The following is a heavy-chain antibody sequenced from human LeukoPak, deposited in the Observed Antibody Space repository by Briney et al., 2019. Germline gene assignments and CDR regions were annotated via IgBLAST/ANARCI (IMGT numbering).Heavy chain of an antibody. CDR3: AKGPGIVVPAGFFDY. D-gene: IGHD2-2*01. CDR1: GFTFSSYA. V-gene: IGHV3-23*01. J-gene: IGHJ4*02. Sequence: SGGSLRLSCAASGFTFSSYAMSWVRRAPGKGREGVAAISGSGGSTHYADSVKGRFTISRDNSNNTLYLHMNSLRAEDTAVYYCAKGPGIVVPAGFFDYWGQGTLVTVSS. CDR2: ISGSGGST.